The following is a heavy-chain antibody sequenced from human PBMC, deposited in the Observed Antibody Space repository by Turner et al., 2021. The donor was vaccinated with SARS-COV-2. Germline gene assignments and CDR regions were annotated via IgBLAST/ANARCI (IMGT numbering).Heavy chain of an antibody. Sequence: QLQLQESGPGLVKPSETLSLTCTVSGGSISSSTYYWGWIRQPPGKGLEWIGNSYYSGSTYYNPSLKSRVTISVDTSKNQFSLKLSSVTAADTAVYYCASLMDTAMDYYGMDVWGQGTTVTVSS. CDR1: GGSISSSTYY. D-gene: IGHD5-18*01. J-gene: IGHJ6*02. V-gene: IGHV4-39*01. CDR3: ASLMDTAMDYYGMDV. CDR2: SYYSGST.